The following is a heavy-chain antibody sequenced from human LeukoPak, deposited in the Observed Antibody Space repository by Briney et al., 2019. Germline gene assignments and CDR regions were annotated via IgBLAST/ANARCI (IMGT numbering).Heavy chain of an antibody. CDR2: INHSGST. J-gene: IGHJ4*02. Sequence: SETLSLTCAVYGGSFSGYYWSWIRQPPGKGLEWIGEINHSGSTNYNPSLKSRVTISVATSKNQFSLKLTSLRAADTAVYYCAREGPIQFLEQIDFWGQGSLVTVSS. CDR1: GGSFSGYY. CDR3: AREGPIQFLEQIDF. D-gene: IGHD3-3*01. V-gene: IGHV4-34*01.